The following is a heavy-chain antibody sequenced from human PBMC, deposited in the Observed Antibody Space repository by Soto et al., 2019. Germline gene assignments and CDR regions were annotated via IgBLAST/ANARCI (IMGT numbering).Heavy chain of an antibody. CDR1: GGSIGSSSYY. V-gene: IGHV4-39*01. CDR3: ARRVSLAASYFDY. Sequence: PSETLSLTCTVSGGSIGSSSYYWGWIRQPPGKGLEWIGSIYYSGTTYYNPSLKSRVTISVDTSKNQFSLKLSSVTAADTAVYYCARRVSLAASYFDYWGQGTLVTVSS. J-gene: IGHJ4*02. CDR2: IYYSGTT. D-gene: IGHD3-16*02.